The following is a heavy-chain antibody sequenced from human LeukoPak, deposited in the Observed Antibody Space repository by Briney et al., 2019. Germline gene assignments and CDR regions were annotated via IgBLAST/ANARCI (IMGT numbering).Heavy chain of an antibody. V-gene: IGHV3-23*01. J-gene: IGHJ5*02. Sequence: PGGSLRLSCVASGFTLRSYVMNWVRQTPGKGLEWVSSISGSGDSTFYADSVKGRFSISRDNSKNTLYLQMNSLRAEDTAVYYCARDGPWGQGTLVTVSS. CDR1: GFTLRSYV. CDR2: ISGSGDST. CDR3: ARDGP.